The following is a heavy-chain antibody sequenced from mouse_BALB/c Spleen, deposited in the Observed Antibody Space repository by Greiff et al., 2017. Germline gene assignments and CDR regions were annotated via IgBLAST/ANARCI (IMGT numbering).Heavy chain of an antibody. D-gene: IGHD1-1*01. CDR3: ARRAVGYYFDD. CDR1: GYTFTSYW. J-gene: IGHJ2*01. V-gene: IGHV1-5*01. Sequence: VQLQQSGTVLARPGASVKMSCKASGYTFTSYWMHWVKQRPGQGLEWIGAIYPGNSDTSYNQKFKGKATLTAVTSTSTAYMELSSLTNEDSAVYSCARRAVGYYFDDWGQGTTLTVSA. CDR2: IYPGNSDT.